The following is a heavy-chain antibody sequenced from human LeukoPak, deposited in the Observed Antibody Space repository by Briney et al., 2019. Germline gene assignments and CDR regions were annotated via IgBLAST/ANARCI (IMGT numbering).Heavy chain of an antibody. CDR2: INAGNGNT. CDR3: ARDSRPGSDYGMDV. Sequence: ASVQVSCKASGYTFTSYAMHWVRQAPGQRLEWMGWINAGNGNTKYSQKFQGRVTMTRDTSTSTVYMELSSLRSEDTAVYYCARDSRPGSDYGMDVWGQGTTVTVSS. J-gene: IGHJ6*02. V-gene: IGHV1-3*01. CDR1: GYTFTSYA. D-gene: IGHD3-10*01.